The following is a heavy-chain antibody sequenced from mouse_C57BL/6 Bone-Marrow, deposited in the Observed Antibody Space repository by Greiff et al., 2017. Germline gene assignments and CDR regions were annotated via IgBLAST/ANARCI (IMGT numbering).Heavy chain of an antibody. Sequence: QVQLQQPGAELVKPGASVKLSCKASGYTFTSSWMHWVKQRPGQGLEWIGMIHPNSGSTNYNEKFKSKATLTVDKSSSTAYMQLSSLTSEDSAVYYGAPSYSNRFYWYFDVWGTGTTVTVSS. CDR1: GYTFTSSW. CDR3: APSYSNRFYWYFDV. J-gene: IGHJ1*03. D-gene: IGHD2-5*01. CDR2: IHPNSGST. V-gene: IGHV1-64*01.